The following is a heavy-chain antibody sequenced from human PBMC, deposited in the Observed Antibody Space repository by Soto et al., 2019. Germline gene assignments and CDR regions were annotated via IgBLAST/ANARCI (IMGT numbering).Heavy chain of an antibody. CDR3: ARATYYYDSSGYSDRVLDY. V-gene: IGHV4-31*03. Sequence: QVQLQESGPGLVKPSQTLSLTCTVSGGSISSGGYYWSWIRQHPGKGLEWIGYIYYSGNTYYNPSLTSRVTIPEDTSKNQFSLKLSSVTAADTAVYYCARATYYYDSSGYSDRVLDYWGQGTLVTVSS. CDR1: GGSISSGGYY. D-gene: IGHD3-22*01. J-gene: IGHJ4*02. CDR2: IYYSGNT.